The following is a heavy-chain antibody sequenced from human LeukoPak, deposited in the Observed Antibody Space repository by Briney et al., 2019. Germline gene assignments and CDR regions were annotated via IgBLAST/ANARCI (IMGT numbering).Heavy chain of an antibody. J-gene: IGHJ4*02. D-gene: IGHD6-13*01. V-gene: IGHV1-24*01. CDR3: ASQFPSAGLFDY. CDR2: FDPEDGET. CDR1: GYTLTELS. Sequence: ASVKVSCKVSGYTLTELSMHWVRQAPGKGLEWMGGFDPEDGETIYAQKFQGRVTMTEDTSTDTAYMELSSLRSEDTAVYYCASQFPSAGLFDYWGQGTLVTVSS.